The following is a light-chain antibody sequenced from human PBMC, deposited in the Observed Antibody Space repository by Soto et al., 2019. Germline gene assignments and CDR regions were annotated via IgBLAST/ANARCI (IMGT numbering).Light chain of an antibody. V-gene: IGKV1-5*03. CDR3: RQYNSYST. CDR1: QSISSW. CDR2: KAS. Sequence: DIQMTQSPSTLSASVGDRVTITCRASQSISSWLAWYQQKPGKAPKLLIYKASSLESGVPSRFSGSGSGTEITLTISSLQPDDFATYYCRQYNSYSTFGQGTKVDIK. J-gene: IGKJ1*01.